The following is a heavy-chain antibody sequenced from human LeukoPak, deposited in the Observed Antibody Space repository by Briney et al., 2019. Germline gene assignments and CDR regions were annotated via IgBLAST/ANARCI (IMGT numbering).Heavy chain of an antibody. CDR1: GFTFSSYS. V-gene: IGHV3-21*01. J-gene: IGHJ3*02. CDR2: ISSSSSYI. Sequence: GGSLRLSCAASGFTFSSYSMNWVRQAPGKGLEWVSSISSSSSYIYYADSVKGRFTISRDNAKNSLYLQMKSLRAEDTAVYYCARDGYSSGWYINAFDIWGQGTMVTVSS. CDR3: ARDGYSSGWYINAFDI. D-gene: IGHD6-19*01.